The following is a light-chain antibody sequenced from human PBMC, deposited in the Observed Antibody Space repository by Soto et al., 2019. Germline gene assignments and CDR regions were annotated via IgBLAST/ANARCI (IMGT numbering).Light chain of an antibody. CDR3: SSYTTSSTLYV. V-gene: IGLV2-14*01. J-gene: IGLJ1*01. Sequence: QSVLTQPASVSGSPGQSITISCTGTSGDIGGYNYVSWYQQYSGKAPKLIIFEVTNRPSGVSDRFSGSKSGDMASLTISGLQAEDEADYYCSSYTTSSTLYVFGPGTKLTVL. CDR1: SGDIGGYNY. CDR2: EVT.